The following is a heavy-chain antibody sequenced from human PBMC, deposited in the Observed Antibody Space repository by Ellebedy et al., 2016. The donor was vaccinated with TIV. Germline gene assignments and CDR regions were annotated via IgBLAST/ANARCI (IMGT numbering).Heavy chain of an antibody. CDR2: LSYDGGNK. J-gene: IGHJ6*02. V-gene: IGHV3-30-3*01. Sequence: PGGSLRLSCAASGFTLSSYAMHWVSQAPGKGLEWVAVLSYDGGNKSSADSLKGRLTISRDNSKNTLYLQLTSLRAEDTAVYYCAREGARHYVLDVWGQGTTVTVSS. CDR3: AREGARHYVLDV. D-gene: IGHD4-17*01. CDR1: GFTLSSYA.